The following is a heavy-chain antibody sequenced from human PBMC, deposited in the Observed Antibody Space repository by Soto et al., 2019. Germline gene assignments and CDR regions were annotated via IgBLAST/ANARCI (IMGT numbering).Heavy chain of an antibody. J-gene: IGHJ4*02. CDR3: ARAPYYYDSSGYLQPHFDY. D-gene: IGHD3-22*01. CDR1: GGTFSSYA. V-gene: IGHV1-69*13. Sequence: SVKVSCKASGGTFSSYAISWVRQAPEQGLEWMGGIIPIFGTANYAQKFQGRVTITADESTSTAYMELSSLRSEDTAVYYCARAPYYYDSSGYLQPHFDYWGQGTLVTVSS. CDR2: IIPIFGTA.